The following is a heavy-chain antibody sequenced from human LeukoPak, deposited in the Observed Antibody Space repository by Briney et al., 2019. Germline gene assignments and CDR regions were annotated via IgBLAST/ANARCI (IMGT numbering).Heavy chain of an antibody. V-gene: IGHV3-53*01. D-gene: IGHD3-3*01. CDR3: AKAAPTSRNLRFLTCFDY. Sequence: GGSLRLSCAASGFTVITYDMTWVRQAPGKGLEWVSVLYSDGNTKYADSVQGRFTISRDNSKNTLYLEMNSLSPDDTAVYYCAKAAPTSRNLRFLTCFDYWGQGTLVTVSS. CDR2: LYSDGNT. CDR1: GFTVITYD. J-gene: IGHJ4*02.